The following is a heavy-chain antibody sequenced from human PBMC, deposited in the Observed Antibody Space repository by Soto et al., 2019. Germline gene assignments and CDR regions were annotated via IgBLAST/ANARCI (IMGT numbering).Heavy chain of an antibody. J-gene: IGHJ5*02. Sequence: ESLKISFTGFGYTFTTFWISWVRQIPGRGLEWMGRIDPRDSYTNYSPSFQGHVTISVDKSISTAYLQWGSLKASDTAMYYCARLYCSSSTCDSWFDPWGQGTLVTVSS. CDR1: GYTFTTFW. CDR3: ARLYCSSSTCDSWFDP. D-gene: IGHD2-2*01. CDR2: IDPRDSYT. V-gene: IGHV5-10-1*01.